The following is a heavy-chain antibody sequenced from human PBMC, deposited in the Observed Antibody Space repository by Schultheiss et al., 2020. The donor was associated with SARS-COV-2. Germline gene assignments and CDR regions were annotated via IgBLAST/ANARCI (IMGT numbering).Heavy chain of an antibody. J-gene: IGHJ6*02. D-gene: IGHD1-26*01. Sequence: SETLSLTCAISGDSVSSNSAAWNWIRQSPSRGLEWLGRTYYRSKWYNEYAVSVKSRITINPDTSKNQFSLQLNSVTPEDTAVYYCAREGGGSYYHYYYYGMDVWGQGTTVTVSS. V-gene: IGHV6-1*01. CDR2: TYYRSKWYN. CDR3: AREGGGSYYHYYYYGMDV. CDR1: GDSVSSNSAA.